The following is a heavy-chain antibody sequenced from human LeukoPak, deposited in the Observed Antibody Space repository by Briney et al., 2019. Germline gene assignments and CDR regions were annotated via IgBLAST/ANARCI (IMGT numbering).Heavy chain of an antibody. D-gene: IGHD3-22*01. CDR2: INHSGST. J-gene: IGHJ4*02. CDR1: GGSFSGYY. V-gene: IGHV4-34*01. CDR3: ARHDSSVYYSPGFDY. Sequence: PSETLSLTCAVYGGSFSGYYWSWIRQPPGKGLEWIGEINHSGSTNYNPSLKSRVTISVDTSKNQFSLKLSSVTAADTAVYYCARHDSSVYYSPGFDYWGQGTLVTVSS.